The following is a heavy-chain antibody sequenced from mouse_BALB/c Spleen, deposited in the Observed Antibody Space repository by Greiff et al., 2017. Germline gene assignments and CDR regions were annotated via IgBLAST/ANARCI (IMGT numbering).Heavy chain of an antibody. CDR2: IDPANGNT. CDR3: AGDGNYDAMDY. V-gene: IGHV14-3*02. CDR1: GFNIKDTY. J-gene: IGHJ4*01. Sequence: EVQLQQSGAELVKPGASVKLSCTASGFNIKDTYMHWVKQRPEQGLEWIGRIDPANGNTKYDPKFQGKATITADTSSNTAYLQLSSLTSEDTAVYYCAGDGNYDAMDYWGQGTSVTVSS. D-gene: IGHD2-1*01.